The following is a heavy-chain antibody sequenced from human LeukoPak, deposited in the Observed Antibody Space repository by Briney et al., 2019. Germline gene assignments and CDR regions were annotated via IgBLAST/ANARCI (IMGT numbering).Heavy chain of an antibody. J-gene: IGHJ5*02. V-gene: IGHV1-18*04. Sequence: GSSVTVSCKASGYTFTSYGISWVRQAPGQGLEWMGWISAYNGNTNYAQKLQGRVTMTTDTSASTAYMELRSLRSYDTDVYYCARAFLVRGVNWCCFGPWGQGTLVTVSS. CDR2: ISAYNGNT. D-gene: IGHD3-10*01. CDR3: ARAFLVRGVNWCCFGP. CDR1: GYTFTSYG.